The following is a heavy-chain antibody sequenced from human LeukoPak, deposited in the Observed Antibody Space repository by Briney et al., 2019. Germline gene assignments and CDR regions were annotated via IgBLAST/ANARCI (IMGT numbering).Heavy chain of an antibody. CDR3: ARDSHYDILSYYYYYMDV. J-gene: IGHJ6*03. CDR2: ISGSGDNM. V-gene: IGHV3-23*01. D-gene: IGHD3-9*01. CDR1: KFTFNNYA. Sequence: GGSLRLSCLASKFTFNNYAMTWVRQAPGKGLEWVSSISGSGDNMDYADSVKGRFTISRDNSENTLYLQMNSLRAEDTAVYYCARDSHYDILSYYYYYMDVWGKGTTVTISS.